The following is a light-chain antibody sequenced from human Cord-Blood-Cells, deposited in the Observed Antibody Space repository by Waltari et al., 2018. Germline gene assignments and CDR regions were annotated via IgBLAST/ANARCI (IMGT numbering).Light chain of an antibody. Sequence: QSVLTQPPSASGTPXXXXXXXXXXXXXXXXXXTVNVYQQRPGTAPKLLIYSNNQRPSGVPDRFSGSKSGTSASLAISGLQSEDEADYYCAAWDDSLNGRVFGGGTKLTVL. CDR3: AAWDDSLNGRV. CDR1: XXXXXXXT. J-gene: IGLJ3*02. V-gene: IGLV1-44*01. CDR2: SNN.